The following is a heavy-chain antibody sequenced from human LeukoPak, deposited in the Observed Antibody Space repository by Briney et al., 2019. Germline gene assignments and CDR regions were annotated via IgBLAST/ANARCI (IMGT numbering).Heavy chain of an antibody. V-gene: IGHV3-23*01. CDR3: AKDRDSSGYTTYNWFDP. D-gene: IGHD3-22*01. J-gene: IGHJ5*02. CDR1: GFTFSDYY. Sequence: GGSLRLSCAVSGFTFSDYYMNWIRQAPGKGLEWVSAISGSGGSTYYADSVKGRFTISRDNSKNTLYLQMNSLRAEDTAVYYCAKDRDSSGYTTYNWFDPWGQGTLVTVSS. CDR2: ISGSGGST.